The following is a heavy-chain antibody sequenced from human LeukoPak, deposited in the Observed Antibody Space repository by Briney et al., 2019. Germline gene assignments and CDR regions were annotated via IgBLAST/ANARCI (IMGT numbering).Heavy chain of an antibody. Sequence: GGSLRLSCTASGFIFSSFTMNWVRQAPGKGLEWISSISSSSSYIYYGDSVKGRFAVSRDNAKNSLYLQMNSLRAEDTAVYYCARGRYHHDSSGYSSFYHWGQGTLVTVSS. CDR1: GFIFSSFT. V-gene: IGHV3-21*01. J-gene: IGHJ4*02. CDR2: ISSSSSYI. CDR3: ARGRYHHDSSGYSSFYH. D-gene: IGHD3-22*01.